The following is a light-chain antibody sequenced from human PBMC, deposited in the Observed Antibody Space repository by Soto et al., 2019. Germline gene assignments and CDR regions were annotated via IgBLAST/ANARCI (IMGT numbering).Light chain of an antibody. J-gene: IGLJ1*01. CDR3: SSYRSSSTGV. V-gene: IGLV2-14*01. Sequence: QSALTQPASVSGSPGQSIAISCTGTRSDVGGYNFVSWYQQHPGKARKLMIYDVSNRPSGVSNRFSGSKSGNTASLTISGLQAEDEADYYCSSYRSSSTGVFGTGTKLTVL. CDR2: DVS. CDR1: RSDVGGYNF.